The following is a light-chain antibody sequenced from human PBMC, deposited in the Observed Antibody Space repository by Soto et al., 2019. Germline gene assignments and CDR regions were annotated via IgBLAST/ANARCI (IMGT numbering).Light chain of an antibody. J-gene: IGKJ2*01. CDR2: DAS. CDR3: QQRSNWPFT. V-gene: IGKV3-11*01. CDR1: QTVSGF. Sequence: EIVLTQSPATLSLSPGDRATLSCRASQTVSGFLAWYQQKPGQAPRLLIYDASNRAHGIPARFSGSGSGTDFTLTSSNLEPEDFAVYYCQQRSNWPFTFGQGTKLEI.